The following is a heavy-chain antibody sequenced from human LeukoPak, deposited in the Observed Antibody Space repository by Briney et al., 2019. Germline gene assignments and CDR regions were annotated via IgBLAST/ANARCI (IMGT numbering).Heavy chain of an antibody. CDR3: ARLYGSGGTDFDY. CDR1: GYTFTGYY. Sequence: ASVKVSCEASGYTFTGYYMHWVRQAPGQGLEWMGWINPNSGGTNYAQKFQGRVTMTRDTSISTAYMELSRLRSDDTAVYYCARLYGSGGTDFDYWGQGTLVTVSS. V-gene: IGHV1-2*02. CDR2: INPNSGGT. D-gene: IGHD3-10*01. J-gene: IGHJ4*02.